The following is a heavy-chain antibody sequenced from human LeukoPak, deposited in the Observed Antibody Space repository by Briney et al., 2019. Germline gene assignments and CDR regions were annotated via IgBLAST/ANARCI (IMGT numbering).Heavy chain of an antibody. D-gene: IGHD3-10*01. CDR1: GFTFSSYG. Sequence: GRSLRLSCAASGFTFSSYGMHWVRQAPGKGLEWVAVISYDGSNKYYADSVKGRFTISRDNSKNTLYLQMNSLRAEDTAVYYCAKVPRTTIIRGIGYFDYWGQGTLVTVSS. V-gene: IGHV3-30*18. CDR3: AKVPRTTIIRGIGYFDY. CDR2: ISYDGSNK. J-gene: IGHJ4*02.